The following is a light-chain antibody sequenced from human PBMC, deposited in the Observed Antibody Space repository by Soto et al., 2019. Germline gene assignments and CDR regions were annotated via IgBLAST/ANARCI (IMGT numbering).Light chain of an antibody. CDR2: GAS. CDR1: QGISND. Sequence: EIQMTQSPSSLSASVGDRVTITCRASQGISNDLAWYQQKPGKVPKLRIYGASTLQSGVPSRLSGSGSGTEFTLIINSLQPEDVATYYCQKYDSAPWTFGKGTKVEI. CDR3: QKYDSAPWT. V-gene: IGKV1-27*01. J-gene: IGKJ1*01.